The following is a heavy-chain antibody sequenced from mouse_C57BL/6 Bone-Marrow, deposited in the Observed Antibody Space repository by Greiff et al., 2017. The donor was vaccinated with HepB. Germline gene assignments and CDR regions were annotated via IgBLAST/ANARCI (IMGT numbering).Heavy chain of an antibody. V-gene: IGHV7-1*01. CDR3: ARDGDSPFAY. D-gene: IGHD2-4*01. CDR2: SRNKANDYTT. J-gene: IGHJ3*01. Sequence: EVKLLESGGGLVQSGRSLRLSCATSGFTFSDFYMEWVRQAPGKGLEWIAASRNKANDYTTEYSASVKGRFIVSRDTSQSILYLQMNALRAEDTAIYYCARDGDSPFAYWGQGTLVTVSA. CDR1: GFTFSDFY.